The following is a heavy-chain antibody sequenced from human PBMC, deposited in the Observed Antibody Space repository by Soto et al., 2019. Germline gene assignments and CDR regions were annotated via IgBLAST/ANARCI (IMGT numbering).Heavy chain of an antibody. CDR1: GDSVSSNSAA. Sequence: SQSLSLTCAILGDSVSSNSAAWNWIRQSQWRGLEWLGRTYYRSKWYNDYAVSVKSRITINPDTSTNQFSLQLNSVTPEDTTVYHCARGGVVVSPRDAFDISAHGTMVTVSS. V-gene: IGHV6-1*01. CDR2: TYYRSKWYN. J-gene: IGHJ3*02. D-gene: IGHD2-15*01. CDR3: ARGGVVVSPRDAFDI.